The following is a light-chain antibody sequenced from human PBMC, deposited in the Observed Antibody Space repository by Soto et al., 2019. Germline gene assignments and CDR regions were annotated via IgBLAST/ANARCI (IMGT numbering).Light chain of an antibody. CDR1: QSISTY. CDR2: RAS. CDR3: QQYNEYPYT. V-gene: IGKV1-5*03. J-gene: IGKJ2*01. Sequence: DIQMTQSPSTLSASVGDRVSITCRASQSISTYLAWYKQKPGRAPQALIYRASSLESGVPSRFSGSGSGTGFTLNISSLLTDEFATYYCQQYNEYPYTFGQGTKLEIK.